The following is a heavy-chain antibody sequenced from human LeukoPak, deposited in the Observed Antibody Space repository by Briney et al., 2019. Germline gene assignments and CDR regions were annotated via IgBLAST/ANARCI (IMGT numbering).Heavy chain of an antibody. V-gene: IGHV1-46*01. CDR2: IKRSGGST. CDR3: ARDPPTYSSGWYGGFDP. Sequence: RASVKVSCKASGYTFTSYYMHWVRQAPGQGLEWMGIIKRSGGSTSYAQKFQGRVTMTRDTSTSTVYMELSSLRSEDTAVYYCARDPPTYSSGWYGGFDPWGQGTLVTVSS. D-gene: IGHD6-19*01. J-gene: IGHJ5*02. CDR1: GYTFTSYY.